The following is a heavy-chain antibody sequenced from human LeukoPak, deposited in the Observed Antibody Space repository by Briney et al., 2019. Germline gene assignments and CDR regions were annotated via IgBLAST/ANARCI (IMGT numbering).Heavy chain of an antibody. CDR3: ARDPSWEILSYFDY. D-gene: IGHD1-26*01. J-gene: IGHJ4*02. CDR1: GFTFRNYC. Sequence: GGSLRLSCAASGFTFRNYCMTWIRQAPGKGLEWVSYISASGDTIYYGDSVRGRFTISRDNAKNSLYLDMNTLKAEDTAVYYCARDPSWEILSYFDYWGQGTLVTVSS. V-gene: IGHV3-11*04. CDR2: ISASGDTI.